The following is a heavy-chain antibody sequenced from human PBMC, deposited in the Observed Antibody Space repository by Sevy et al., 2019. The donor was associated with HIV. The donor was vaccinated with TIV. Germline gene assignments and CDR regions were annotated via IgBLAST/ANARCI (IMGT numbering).Heavy chain of an antibody. CDR1: GYSISSGYY. CDR3: VREGMIVVVITTGAFDI. D-gene: IGHD3-22*01. J-gene: IGHJ3*02. CDR2: IYHSGST. V-gene: IGHV4-38-2*02. Sequence: SETLSLTCAVSGYSISSGYYWGWIRQPPGKGLEWIGSIYHSGSTYYNPSLKSRVTISVDTSKNQFSLKLSSVTAADTAVYYCVREGMIVVVITTGAFDIWGQGTMVTVSS.